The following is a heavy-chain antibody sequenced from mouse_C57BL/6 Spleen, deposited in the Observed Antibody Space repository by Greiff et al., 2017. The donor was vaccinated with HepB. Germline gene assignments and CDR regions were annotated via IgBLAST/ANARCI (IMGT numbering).Heavy chain of an antibody. D-gene: IGHD1-1*01. Sequence: EVQLQQSVAELVRPGASVKLSCTASGFNIKNPYMHWVKQRPEQGLEWIGRIDPANGNTKYAPKFQGKATITADTASNTAYLQLSSLTSEDTAIYYCALASYYGSSPYAMDYWGQGTSVTVSS. CDR3: ALASYYGSSPYAMDY. J-gene: IGHJ4*01. CDR1: GFNIKNPY. CDR2: IDPANGNT. V-gene: IGHV14-3*01.